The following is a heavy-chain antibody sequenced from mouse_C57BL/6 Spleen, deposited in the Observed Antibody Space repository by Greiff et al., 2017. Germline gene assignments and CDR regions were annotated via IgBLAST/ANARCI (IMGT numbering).Heavy chain of an antibody. D-gene: IGHD3-2*02. CDR2: IHPNSGST. V-gene: IGHV1-64*01. CDR1: GYTFTSYW. CDR3: ALDSSGYFDY. Sequence: VKLQQPGAELVKPGASVKLSCKASGYTFTSYWMHWVKQRPGQGLEWIGMIHPNSGSTNYNEKFKSKATLTVDKSSSTAYMQLSSLTSEDSAVYYCALDSSGYFDYWGQGTTLTVSS. J-gene: IGHJ2*01.